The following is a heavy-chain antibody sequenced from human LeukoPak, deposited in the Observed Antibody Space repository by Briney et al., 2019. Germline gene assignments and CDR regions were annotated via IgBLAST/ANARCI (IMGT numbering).Heavy chain of an antibody. Sequence: GGSLRLSCAASGFTFSSYGMHWVRQSPGKGLEWVAFIRYDGSNKYYADSVKGRFTISRDNSKNTLYLQMNSLRAEDTAVYYCAKDYRPHDFWSGLVDYWGQGTLVTVSS. CDR2: IRYDGSNK. CDR3: AKDYRPHDFWSGLVDY. J-gene: IGHJ4*02. V-gene: IGHV3-30*02. CDR1: GFTFSSYG. D-gene: IGHD3-3*01.